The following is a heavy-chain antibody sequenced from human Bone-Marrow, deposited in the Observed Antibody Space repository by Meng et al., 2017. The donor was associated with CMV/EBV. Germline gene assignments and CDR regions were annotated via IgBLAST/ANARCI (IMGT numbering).Heavy chain of an antibody. V-gene: IGHV3-11*01. Sequence: GSLSLSCAASGFTFSDYYLRWIRQAPGKGLEWVSYISSSGSTIYYADSVKGRFTISRDNAKNSPYLQMNSLRAEDTAVYYCARESYCSSTSCYFAYYYYYGMDVWGQGTTVTVSS. CDR3: ARESYCSSTSCYFAYYYYYGMDV. CDR2: ISSSGSTI. J-gene: IGHJ6*02. D-gene: IGHD2-2*01. CDR1: GFTFSDYY.